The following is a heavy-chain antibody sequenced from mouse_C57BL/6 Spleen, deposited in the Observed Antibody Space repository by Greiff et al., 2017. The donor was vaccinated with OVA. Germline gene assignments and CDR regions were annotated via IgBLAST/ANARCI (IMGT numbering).Heavy chain of an antibody. CDR1: GYTFTSYW. CDR3: AREDGNSLAY. D-gene: IGHD2-1*01. J-gene: IGHJ3*01. CDR2: IDPSDSYT. V-gene: IGHV1-69*01. Sequence: QVQLQQPGAELVMPGASVKLSCKASGYTFTSYWMHWVKQRPGQGLEWIGEIDPSDSYTNYTQKFKGKSTLTVDKSSSTAYMQLSSLTSEDSAVYYCAREDGNSLAYWGQGTLVTVSA.